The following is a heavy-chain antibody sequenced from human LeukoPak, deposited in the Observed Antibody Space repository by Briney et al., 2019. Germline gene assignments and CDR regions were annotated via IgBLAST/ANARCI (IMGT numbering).Heavy chain of an antibody. CDR1: GFTFSSYS. Sequence: GGSLRLSCAASGFTFSSYSMNWVRQAPGKGLEWVSSISSSSYIYYADSVKGRFTISRDNSKNTLYLQMNSLRAEDTAVYYCAKDSQDIVVVTALLADYFDYWGQGTLVTVSS. CDR2: ISSSSYI. J-gene: IGHJ4*02. V-gene: IGHV3-21*04. D-gene: IGHD2-21*02. CDR3: AKDSQDIVVVTALLADYFDY.